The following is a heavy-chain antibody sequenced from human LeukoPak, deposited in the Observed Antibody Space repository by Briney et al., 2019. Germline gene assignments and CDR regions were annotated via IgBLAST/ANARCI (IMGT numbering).Heavy chain of an antibody. V-gene: IGHV3-23*01. CDR1: GFTFNSYG. CDR3: ARDQVAAGYVDWFDP. Sequence: GGSLRLSCAASGFTFNSYGMTWVRQAPGKGLEWVSSISGSGGSTYYADSVKGRFTISRDNSENTVYLQMNSLRAEDTAVYYCARDQVAAGYVDWFDPWGQGTLVTVSS. D-gene: IGHD2-15*01. J-gene: IGHJ5*02. CDR2: ISGSGGST.